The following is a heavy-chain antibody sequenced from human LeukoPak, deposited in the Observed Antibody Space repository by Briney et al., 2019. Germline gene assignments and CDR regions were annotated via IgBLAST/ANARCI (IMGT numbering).Heavy chain of an antibody. D-gene: IGHD3-3*01. CDR2: INHSGGT. CDR1: GGSFSGYY. CDR3: AGTATTIFGVVRTNWFDP. Sequence: SETLSLTCAVYGGSFSGYYWSWIRQPPGKGLEWIGEINHSGGTNYNPSLKSRVTISVDTSKNQFSLKLSSVTAADTAVYYCAGTATTIFGVVRTNWFDPWGQGTLVTVSS. J-gene: IGHJ5*02. V-gene: IGHV4-34*01.